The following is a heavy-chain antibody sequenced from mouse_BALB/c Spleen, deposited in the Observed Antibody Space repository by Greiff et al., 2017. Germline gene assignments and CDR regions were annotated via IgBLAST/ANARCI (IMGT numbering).Heavy chain of an antibody. CDR1: GFTFSDYY. J-gene: IGHJ4*01. Sequence: EVKVVESGGGLVKPGGSLKLSCAASGFTFSDYYMYWVRQTPEKRLEWVATISDGGSYTYYPDSVKGRFTISRDNAKNTLYLQMSSLKSEDTAMYYCAGGVYYYAMDYWGQGTSVTVSS. CDR2: ISDGGSYT. CDR3: AGGVYYYAMDY. V-gene: IGHV5-4*02.